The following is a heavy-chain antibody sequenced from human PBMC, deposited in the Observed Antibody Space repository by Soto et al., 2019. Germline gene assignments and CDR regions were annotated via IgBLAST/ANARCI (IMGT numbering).Heavy chain of an antibody. Sequence: VASVKVSCKASGYTFTGYYMHWVRQAPGQGLEWMGWINPNSGGTNYAQKFQGWVTMTRDTSISTAYMELSRLRSDDTAVYYCARGLGCDYGGNCAFDIWGQGTMVTVSS. D-gene: IGHD4-17*01. CDR3: ARGLGCDYGGNCAFDI. CDR2: INPNSGGT. V-gene: IGHV1-2*04. CDR1: GYTFTGYY. J-gene: IGHJ3*02.